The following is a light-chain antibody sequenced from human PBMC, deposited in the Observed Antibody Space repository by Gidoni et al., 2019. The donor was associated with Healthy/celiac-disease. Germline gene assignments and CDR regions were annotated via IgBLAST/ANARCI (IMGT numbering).Light chain of an antibody. CDR1: QSVSSN. J-gene: IGKJ1*01. CDR2: GAS. V-gene: IGKV3-15*01. CDR3: QQYNNWPPWT. Sequence: EIVMTQSPATLSVSPGERATLSCRASQSVSSNLAWYQQTPRQAPRLLIYGASTRATGIPARFSGSWSGTEFPLTISILQSEDFAVYYCQQYNNWPPWTFGQGTKVEIK.